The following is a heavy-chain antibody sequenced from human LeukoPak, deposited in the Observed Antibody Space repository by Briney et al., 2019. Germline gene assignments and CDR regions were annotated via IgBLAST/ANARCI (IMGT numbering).Heavy chain of an antibody. Sequence: ASVKVSCKASGYTFTSYAMHWVRQAPGQGLEWMGWISAYNGNTNYAQKLQGRVTMTTDTSTSTAYMELRSLRSDDTAVYYCARDPSVAAARQGNWFDPWGQGTLVTVSS. J-gene: IGHJ5*02. CDR1: GYTFTSYA. D-gene: IGHD6-13*01. CDR3: ARDPSVAAARQGNWFDP. V-gene: IGHV1-18*01. CDR2: ISAYNGNT.